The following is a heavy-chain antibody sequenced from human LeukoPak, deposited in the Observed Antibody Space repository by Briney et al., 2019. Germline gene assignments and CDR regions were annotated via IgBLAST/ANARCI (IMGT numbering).Heavy chain of an antibody. D-gene: IGHD3-22*01. CDR1: GYTFTTYG. J-gene: IGHJ4*02. V-gene: IGHV1-18*01. Sequence: ASVKVSCKASGYTFTTYGITWVRQAPGQGLEWMGWINPFNGNTNYAQKLQGRVTMTTDTSTSTAYMELRSLRSDDTAVYYCARGEYYYDSSGYYYRSTGDYWGQGTLVTVSS. CDR3: ARGEYYYDSSGYYYRSTGDY. CDR2: INPFNGNT.